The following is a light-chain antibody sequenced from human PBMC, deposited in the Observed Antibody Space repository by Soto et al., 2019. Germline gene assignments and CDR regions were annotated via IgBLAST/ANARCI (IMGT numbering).Light chain of an antibody. CDR3: CSYAGSYTHV. J-gene: IGLJ1*01. V-gene: IGLV2-11*01. CDR2: DVI. Sequence: QSALTQPRSVSGSPGQSVTISCTGTSSDVGTYTYVSWYQQHPGKAPKLIIYDVIKRPSGVPDRFSGSKSVNTASLTISGLQAEDEAYYYCCSYAGSYTHVFGTGTKLTVL. CDR1: SSDVGTYTY.